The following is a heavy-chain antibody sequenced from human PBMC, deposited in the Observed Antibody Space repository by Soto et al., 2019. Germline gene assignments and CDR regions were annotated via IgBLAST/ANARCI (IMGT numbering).Heavy chain of an antibody. Sequence: RGSLRLSCTASGFTFNSYFMSWVRQAPGEGLEWISAISGGGGAKYYSDSVKGRFTISRDNSNNTLYLQMNSLRADDTAVYYCAKSLTASNFRLDVWGHGTRVTVSS. J-gene: IGHJ6*02. CDR3: AKSLTASNFRLDV. CDR1: GFTFNSYF. CDR2: ISGGGGAK. D-gene: IGHD7-27*01. V-gene: IGHV3-23*01.